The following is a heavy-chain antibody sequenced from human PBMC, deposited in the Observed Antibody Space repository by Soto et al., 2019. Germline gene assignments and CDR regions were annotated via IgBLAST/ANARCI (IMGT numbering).Heavy chain of an antibody. CDR3: AKGAVRSSTRNSYIDY. CDR2: ISYDGSNK. D-gene: IGHD2-2*01. CDR1: GFTFSSYG. Sequence: QVQLVESGGGVVQPGRSLRLSCAASGFTFSSYGMHWVRQAPGKGLEWVAVISYDGSNKYYADSVKGRFTISRDNSKNTLYLQMNSLRAEDTAVYYCAKGAVRSSTRNSYIDYWGQGTLVTVSS. V-gene: IGHV3-30*18. J-gene: IGHJ4*02.